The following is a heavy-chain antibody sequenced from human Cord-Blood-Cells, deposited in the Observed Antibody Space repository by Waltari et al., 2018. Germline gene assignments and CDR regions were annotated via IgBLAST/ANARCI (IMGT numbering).Heavy chain of an antibody. Sequence: QVQLQESGPGLVKPSQTLSLTCTVSGGSLSSGDYYWSWIRQPPGKGLEWIGYIYYSGSTYYNPSLKSRVTISVDTSKNQFSLKLSSVTAADTAVYYCARDLFQGYGDFDYWGQGTLVTVSS. CDR2: IYYSGST. V-gene: IGHV4-30-4*01. D-gene: IGHD4-17*01. CDR3: ARDLFQGYGDFDY. CDR1: GGSLSSGDYY. J-gene: IGHJ4*02.